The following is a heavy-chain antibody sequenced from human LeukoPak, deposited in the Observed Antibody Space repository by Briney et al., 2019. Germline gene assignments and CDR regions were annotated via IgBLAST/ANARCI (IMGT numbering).Heavy chain of an antibody. CDR2: ISSSSTNM. CDR1: GFTFSTYS. CDR3: AREYSSSSGRSFDY. J-gene: IGHJ4*02. V-gene: IGHV3-48*01. D-gene: IGHD6-6*01. Sequence: GGSLRLSCAASGFTFSTYSMNWVRQAPGKGLQWVSYISSSSTNMYYADSVKGRFTISRDNPKNSLYLQMNSLRAEDTAVYYCAREYSSSSGRSFDYWGQGTLVTVSS.